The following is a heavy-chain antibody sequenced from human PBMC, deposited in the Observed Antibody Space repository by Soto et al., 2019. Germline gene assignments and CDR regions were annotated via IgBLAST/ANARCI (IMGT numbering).Heavy chain of an antibody. CDR2: INHSGST. J-gene: IGHJ4*02. D-gene: IGHD6-19*01. CDR1: GGSFSGYY. Sequence: SETLSLTCAVYGGSFSGYYWSWIRQPPGKGLEWIGEINHSGSTNYNPSLKSRVTISVDTSKNQFSLKLSSVTAADTAVYYCARPSVPLPSIAVAGPFDYWGQGTLVTVSS. CDR3: ARPSVPLPSIAVAGPFDY. V-gene: IGHV4-34*01.